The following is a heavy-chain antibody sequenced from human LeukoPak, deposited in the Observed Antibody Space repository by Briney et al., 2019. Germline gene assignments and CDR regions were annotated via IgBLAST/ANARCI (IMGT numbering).Heavy chain of an antibody. J-gene: IGHJ4*02. CDR2: IYYSRST. V-gene: IGHV4-39*01. CDR1: SGSMSSSSDF. CDR3: ASWYSSGWGFDY. D-gene: IGHD6-19*01. Sequence: SETLSLTCTVSSGSMSSSSDFGAPVRKPPGKGLECIWSIYYSRSTYYNPSLKSRVTLSVHPSMNQFSLKLSSVTAADTAVYYCASWYSSGWGFDYWGQGTLVTVSS.